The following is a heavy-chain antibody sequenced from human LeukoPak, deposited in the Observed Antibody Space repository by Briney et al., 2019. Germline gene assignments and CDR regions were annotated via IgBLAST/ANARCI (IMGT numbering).Heavy chain of an antibody. Sequence: GGSLRLSCAASGFTFSSYGMHWVRQAPGKGLEWVAVISYDGSNKYYADSVKGRFTISRDNSKNTLYLQMNSLRAEDTAVYYCARDRGYYDSSGYYYVYYYYGMDVWGQGTTVTVSS. CDR2: ISYDGSNK. CDR3: ARDRGYYDSSGYYYVYYYYGMDV. V-gene: IGHV3-30*03. CDR1: GFTFSSYG. D-gene: IGHD3-22*01. J-gene: IGHJ6*02.